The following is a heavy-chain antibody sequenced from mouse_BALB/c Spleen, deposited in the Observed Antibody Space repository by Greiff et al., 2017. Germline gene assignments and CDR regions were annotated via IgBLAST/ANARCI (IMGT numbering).Heavy chain of an antibody. J-gene: IGHJ3*01. CDR1: GFTFSSSA. V-gene: IGHV5-6-5*01. CDR2: ISSGGST. D-gene: IGHD2-3*01. Sequence: EVKLMESGGGLVKPGGSLKLSCAASGFTFSSSAMSWVRQTPEKRLEWVASISSGGSTYYPDSVKGRFTISRDNARNILYLQMSSLRSEDTAMYYCARGEGYDGYSPWFAYWGQGTLVTVSA. CDR3: ARGEGYDGYSPWFAY.